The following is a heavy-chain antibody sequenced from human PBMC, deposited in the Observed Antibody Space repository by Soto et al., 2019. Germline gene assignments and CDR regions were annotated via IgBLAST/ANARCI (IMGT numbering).Heavy chain of an antibody. Sequence: GGSLRLSCAASGFTFSSYGMHWVRQAPGKGLVWVSRINSDGSSTSYADSVKGRFTISRDDSKNTAYLQMNSLKTEDTAVYYCSRQASDFWSGKPQYYMDVWGKGTTLTVSS. CDR3: SRQASDFWSGKPQYYMDV. D-gene: IGHD3-3*01. CDR1: GFTFSSYG. V-gene: IGHV3-74*01. CDR2: INSDGSST. J-gene: IGHJ6*03.